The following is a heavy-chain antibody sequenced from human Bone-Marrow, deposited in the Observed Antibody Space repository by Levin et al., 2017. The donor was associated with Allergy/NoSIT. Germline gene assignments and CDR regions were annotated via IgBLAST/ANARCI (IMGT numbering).Heavy chain of an antibody. V-gene: IGHV4-34*01. CDR2: INHSGST. J-gene: IGHJ5*02. CDR1: GGSFRGYY. D-gene: IGHD6-13*01. Sequence: SQTLSLTCAVYGGSFRGYYWSWIRQPPGKGLEWIGEINHSGSTNYNPSLKSRVTISVDTSKNQFSLKLSSVTAADTAVYYCARGLWAAARRFDPWGQGTLVTVSS. CDR3: ARGLWAAARRFDP.